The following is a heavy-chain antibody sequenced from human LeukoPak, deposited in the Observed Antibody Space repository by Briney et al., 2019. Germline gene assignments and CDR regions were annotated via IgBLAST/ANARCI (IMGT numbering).Heavy chain of an antibody. CDR3: ARVKVARSGPAPPYFDY. J-gene: IGHJ4*02. CDR1: AGSINSYY. D-gene: IGHD5-12*01. CDR2: IYYSGST. V-gene: IGHV4-59*01. Sequence: PSETLSLTCTVSAGSINSYYWSWIRQSPGKELEWIGYIYYSGSTNYNPSLKSRVTISIDTSKNQFSLKLSSVTAADTAVYYCARVKVARSGPAPPYFDYWGQGTLVTVSS.